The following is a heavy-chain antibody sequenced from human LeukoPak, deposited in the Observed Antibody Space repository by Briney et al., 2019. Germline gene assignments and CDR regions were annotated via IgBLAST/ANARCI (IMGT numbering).Heavy chain of an antibody. D-gene: IGHD4-11*01. CDR1: GFTFSNYA. V-gene: IGHV3-23*01. CDR2: ISGSGGGT. Sequence: PGGSLRLSCAASGFTFSNYAMSWVRQAPGKGLEWVSSISGSGGGTYYRDSVKGRFTISRDNSKNTLFLLMNSLRAEDTAVYYCAKDLSASSYSNFDYWGQGTLVTVSS. J-gene: IGHJ4*02. CDR3: AKDLSASSYSNFDY.